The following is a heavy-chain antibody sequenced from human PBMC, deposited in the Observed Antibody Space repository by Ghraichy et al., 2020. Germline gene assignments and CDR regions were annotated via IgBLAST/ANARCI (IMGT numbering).Heavy chain of an antibody. CDR1: GFTFSTYW. D-gene: IGHD4/OR15-4a*01. J-gene: IGHJ2*01. V-gene: IGHV3-74*01. CDR2: IKSDGSIT. CDR3: VRDYGVLDAHDWNFDL. Sequence: GGSLRLSCAASGFTFSTYWMQWVRQAPGKGLVWVSRIKSDGSITSHADSVKGRFTISRDNAKKTLYLQMNSLRAEDTAVYYCVRDYGVLDAHDWNFDLWGRGTLVTVSS.